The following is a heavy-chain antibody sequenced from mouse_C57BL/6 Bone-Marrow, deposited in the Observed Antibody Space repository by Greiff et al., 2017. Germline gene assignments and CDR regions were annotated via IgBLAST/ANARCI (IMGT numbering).Heavy chain of an antibody. CDR3: ARSGITTVVAPFFDY. Sequence: QVQLQQSGAELVKPGASVKLSCKASGYTFTSYWMHWVKQRPGPGLEWIGMIHPNSGRTNYNEKFKSKATLTVDKSSSTAYMKLSSLTSEDSAVYYGARSGITTVVAPFFDYWGQGTTLTVSS. J-gene: IGHJ2*01. D-gene: IGHD1-1*01. CDR1: GYTFTSYW. V-gene: IGHV1-64*01. CDR2: IHPNSGRT.